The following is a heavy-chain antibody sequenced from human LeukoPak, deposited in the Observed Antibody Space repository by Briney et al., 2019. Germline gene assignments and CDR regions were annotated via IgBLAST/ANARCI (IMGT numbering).Heavy chain of an antibody. CDR2: IYYSGST. CDR3: ARDLVWDPRFDY. J-gene: IGHJ4*02. V-gene: IGHV4-61*01. Sequence: PSETLSLTCTVSGGSVSSGSYYWSWIRQPPGKGLEWIGYIYYSGSTNYNPSLKSRVTISVDTSKNQFSLKLSSVTAADTAVYYCARDLVWDPRFDYWGQGTLVTASS. CDR1: GGSVSSGSYY. D-gene: IGHD6-6*01.